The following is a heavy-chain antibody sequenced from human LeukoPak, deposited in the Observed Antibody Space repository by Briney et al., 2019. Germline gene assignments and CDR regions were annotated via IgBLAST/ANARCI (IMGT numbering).Heavy chain of an antibody. CDR3: ARDAHCSSPSCYGLLDY. V-gene: IGHV3-7*01. CDR1: GLIFNRYW. Sequence: PGGSLRLSCAASGLIFNRYWMTWVRQAPGKGLEWVANIKQDGSEKYYVDSVKGRFTISRDNAKNSLYLQMNSLRAEDTAVYYCARDAHCSSPSCYGLLDYWGQGTLVTVSS. J-gene: IGHJ4*02. CDR2: IKQDGSEK. D-gene: IGHD2-2*01.